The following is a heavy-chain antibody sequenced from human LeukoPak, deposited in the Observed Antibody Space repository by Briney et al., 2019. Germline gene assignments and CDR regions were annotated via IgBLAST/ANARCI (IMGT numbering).Heavy chain of an antibody. CDR3: ARRWDTAMVTDY. CDR1: GFTFSDYY. Sequence: NPGGSLRLSCAASGFTFSDYYMSWIRQAPGKGLEWVSYISSSGSTIYYADSVKGRFTISRDNAKNSLYLQMNSLRAEDTAVYYCARRWDTAMVTDYWGQGTLVTVSS. CDR2: ISSSGSTI. V-gene: IGHV3-11*01. D-gene: IGHD5-18*01. J-gene: IGHJ4*02.